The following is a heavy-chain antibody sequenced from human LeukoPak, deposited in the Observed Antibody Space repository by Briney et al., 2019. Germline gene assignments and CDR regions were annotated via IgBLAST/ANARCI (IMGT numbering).Heavy chain of an antibody. Sequence: GESLKISCKGSGYSFTSYWISWVRQMPGKGLEWVGRIDPSDSYTNYSPSFQGHVTISADKSISTAYLQWSSLKASDTAMYYCARLVMYYDILTGYYHWFDPWGQGTLVTVSS. CDR1: GYSFTSYW. V-gene: IGHV5-10-1*01. CDR3: ARLVMYYDILTGYYHWFDP. J-gene: IGHJ5*02. D-gene: IGHD3-9*01. CDR2: IDPSDSYT.